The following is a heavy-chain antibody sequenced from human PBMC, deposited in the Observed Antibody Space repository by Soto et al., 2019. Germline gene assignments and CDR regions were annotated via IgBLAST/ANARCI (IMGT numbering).Heavy chain of an antibody. J-gene: IGHJ4*02. D-gene: IGHD4-4*01. CDR1: GGPTRRGGYS. CDR2: IYHSGST. CDR3: ARGTVTTFWDY. V-gene: IGHV4-30-2*01. Sequence: ASETPSLPRAVPGGPTRRGGYSWGWIRQPPGKGLEWMGYIYHSGSTYYNPSLKSRVTISVDRSKNQFSLKLSSVTAADTAVYYCARGTVTTFWDYWGQGTLVTVSS.